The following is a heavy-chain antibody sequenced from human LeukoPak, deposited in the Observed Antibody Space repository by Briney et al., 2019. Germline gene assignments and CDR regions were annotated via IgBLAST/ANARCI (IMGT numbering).Heavy chain of an antibody. Sequence: PSETPSLTCTVSGGSISSSSYYWGWIRQPPGKGLEWIGSIYYSGSTYYNPSLKSRVTISVDTSKNQFSLKLSSVTAADTAVYYCAKTYYYDSSGYQAYYFDYWGPGTLVTVSS. CDR1: GGSISSSSYY. D-gene: IGHD3-22*01. CDR2: IYYSGST. V-gene: IGHV4-39*07. CDR3: AKTYYYDSSGYQAYYFDY. J-gene: IGHJ4*02.